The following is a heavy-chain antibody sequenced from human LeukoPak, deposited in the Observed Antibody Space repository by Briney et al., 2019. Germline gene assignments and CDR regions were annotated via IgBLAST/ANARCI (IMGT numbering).Heavy chain of an antibody. J-gene: IGHJ4*02. Sequence: ASVKVSCRASGYTFTSYDINWVRQATGQGLEWMGWMNPNSGNTGYAQKFQGRVTMTRNTSINTAYMELSSLRSEDTALYYCARGPGAAHEFDYWGQGTLVTVSS. D-gene: IGHD1-26*01. V-gene: IGHV1-8*01. CDR3: ARGPGAAHEFDY. CDR1: GYTFTSYD. CDR2: MNPNSGNT.